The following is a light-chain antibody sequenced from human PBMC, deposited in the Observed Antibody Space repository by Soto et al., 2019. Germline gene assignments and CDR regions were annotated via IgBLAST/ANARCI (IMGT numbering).Light chain of an antibody. CDR1: NSDVGGYNY. CDR2: DVS. CDR3: CSYAGNSLWV. Sequence: QSVLTQPRSVSGSPGQSVTISCTGTNSDVGGYNYVSWYQQHPGQAPKLVIYDVSKRPSGVPDRFSGSKSGNTASLTISGLQAEDEADYYCCSYAGNSLWVFGGGTKLTVL. J-gene: IGLJ3*02. V-gene: IGLV2-11*01.